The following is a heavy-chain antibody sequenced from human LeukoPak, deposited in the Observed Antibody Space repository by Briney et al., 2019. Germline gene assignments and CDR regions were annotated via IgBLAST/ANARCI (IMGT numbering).Heavy chain of an antibody. J-gene: IGHJ4*02. V-gene: IGHV1-3*01. Sequence: KFQGRVTITRDTSASTAYMELSSLRSEDTAVYYCARAPYYYDSSGYKYWGQGTLVTVSS. D-gene: IGHD3-22*01. CDR3: ARAPYYYDSSGYKY.